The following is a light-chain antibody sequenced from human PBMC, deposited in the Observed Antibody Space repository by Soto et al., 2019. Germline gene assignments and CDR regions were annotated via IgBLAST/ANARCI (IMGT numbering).Light chain of an antibody. CDR1: QSISSW. CDR2: DAS. Sequence: DIQTTQSSATPSASVGDRVTSTCRASQSISSWLAWYQQKPGNAPKLLIYDASSSESGVPSRFSDNGSGTEFTLTISSLKPDDFATDDCQQYNSYSPFGQGTRLEIK. V-gene: IGKV1-5*01. J-gene: IGKJ5*01. CDR3: QQYNSYSP.